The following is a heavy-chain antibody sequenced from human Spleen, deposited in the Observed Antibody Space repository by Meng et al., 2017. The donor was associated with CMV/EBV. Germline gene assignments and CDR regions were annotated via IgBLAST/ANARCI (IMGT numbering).Heavy chain of an antibody. D-gene: IGHD2-8*02. J-gene: IGHJ5*02. CDR2: IIPIFGTA. CDR3: ARGGGPVGYGWFDP. Sequence: SVKVSCKASGGTFSSYAISWVRRAPGQGLEWMGGIIPIFGTANYAQKFQGRVTITTDESTSTAYMELSSLRSEDTAVYYCARGGGPVGYGWFDPWGQGTLVTVSS. V-gene: IGHV1-69*05. CDR1: GGTFSSYA.